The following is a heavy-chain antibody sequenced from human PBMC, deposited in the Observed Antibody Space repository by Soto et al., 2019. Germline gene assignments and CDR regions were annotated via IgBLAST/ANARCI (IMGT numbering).Heavy chain of an antibody. D-gene: IGHD4-17*01. V-gene: IGHV3-48*03. CDR1: GSTFSSYE. Sequence: GGSLRLSCAASGSTFSSYEMNWVRQAPGKGLEWVSYISSSGSTIYYADSVKGRFTISRDNAKNSLYLQMNSLRAEDTAVYYCARAPTNYGDYENYYYYGMDVWGQGTTVTVSS. CDR3: ARAPTNYGDYENYYYYGMDV. CDR2: ISSSGSTI. J-gene: IGHJ6*02.